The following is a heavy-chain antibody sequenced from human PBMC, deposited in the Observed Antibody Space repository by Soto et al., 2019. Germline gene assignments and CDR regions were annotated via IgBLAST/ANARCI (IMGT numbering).Heavy chain of an antibody. V-gene: IGHV1-69*02. Sequence: QVQLVQSGAEVKKPGSSVKVSCEASGGTFSSYSFSWVRQAPGQGLEWMGRVIPILGMANYAQKFQGRVTITADKSTSTAYMELRSLRSEDTAVYYCARGWAVVVRGGVERRNWFDAWGQGTLVTVSS. CDR3: ARGWAVVVRGGVERRNWFDA. CDR2: VIPILGMA. CDR1: GGTFSSYS. J-gene: IGHJ5*02. D-gene: IGHD2-2*01.